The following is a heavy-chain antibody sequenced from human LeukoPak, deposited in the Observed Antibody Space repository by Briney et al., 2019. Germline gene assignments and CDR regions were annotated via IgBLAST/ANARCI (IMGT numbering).Heavy chain of an antibody. Sequence: GGSLRLSCAASGFTFTSYGMSWVRQAPGKGLEWVGFIRSKVYGGTPEYAASVKGRFTISRDDSQGIAYLQMNSLKTEETAVYYCTRDQTPYYWGQGTLVTVSS. CDR1: GFTFTSYG. CDR2: IRSKVYGGTP. J-gene: IGHJ4*02. V-gene: IGHV3-49*04. CDR3: TRDQTPYY.